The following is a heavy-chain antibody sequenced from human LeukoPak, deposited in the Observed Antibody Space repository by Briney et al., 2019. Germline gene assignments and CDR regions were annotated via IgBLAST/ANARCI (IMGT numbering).Heavy chain of an antibody. Sequence: PGGSLRLSCAASGFTFSDYYMSWIRQAPGKGLEWVSYISTTSSYTDYADSVKGRFTISRDNAKNSLYLQMNSLRAEDTAVYYCARDLVQLWSKDFWGQGTLVTVSS. V-gene: IGHV3-11*06. CDR3: ARDLVQLWSKDF. CDR1: GFTFSDYY. J-gene: IGHJ4*02. D-gene: IGHD5-18*01. CDR2: ISTTSSYT.